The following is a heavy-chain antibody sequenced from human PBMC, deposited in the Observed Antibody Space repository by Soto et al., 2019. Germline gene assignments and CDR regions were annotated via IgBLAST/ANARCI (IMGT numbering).Heavy chain of an antibody. Sequence: SETLSLTCTVSGGSMNGYYWSWVRQPPGKGLEWIGYISYSGTTNYNPSLKSRLTISVDTSKSQFSLKLSSVTAADTALYYCKREGRSFDYCGQGSLVPVSA. CDR1: GGSMNGYY. J-gene: IGHJ4*02. V-gene: IGHV4-59*01. CDR2: ISYSGTT. CDR3: KREGRSFDY.